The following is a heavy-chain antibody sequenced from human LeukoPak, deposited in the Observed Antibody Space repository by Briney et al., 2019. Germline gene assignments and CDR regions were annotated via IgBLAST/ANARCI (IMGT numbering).Heavy chain of an antibody. D-gene: IGHD3-3*01. V-gene: IGHV3-23*01. CDR1: GFTFSSYA. J-gene: IGHJ4*02. Sequence: GGSLRLSCAASGFTFSSYAMSWVRQAPGKGLEWVSAISASGGSTYYADSVKGRFTISRDSSKNTLYLQMNSLRAEDTAVYYCAKDGKTIFGVVIPYPTDYWGQGTLVTVSS. CDR3: AKDGKTIFGVVIPYPTDY. CDR2: ISASGGST.